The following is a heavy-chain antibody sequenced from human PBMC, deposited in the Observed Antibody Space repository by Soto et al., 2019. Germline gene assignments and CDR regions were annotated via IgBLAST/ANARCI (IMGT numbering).Heavy chain of an antibody. CDR3: AKDFTPWFGDYFYYYYGLDV. CDR1: GFTFSSYR. V-gene: IGHV3-21*01. CDR2: SSSSSSYI. Sequence: PGGSLRLSCAASGFTFSSYRMPCVRQAPGKGLDWVSSSSSSSSYIYYADSVKGRFTISRDNSKNALYMQMNSLRAEDTAVYYCAKDFTPWFGDYFYYYYGLDVWGQGPTVNVSS. D-gene: IGHD4-17*01. J-gene: IGHJ6*02.